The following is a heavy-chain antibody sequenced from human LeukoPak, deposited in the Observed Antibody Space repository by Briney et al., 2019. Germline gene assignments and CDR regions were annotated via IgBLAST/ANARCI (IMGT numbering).Heavy chain of an antibody. J-gene: IGHJ5*02. Sequence: GGSLRLSCAASGFTFSSYAMSWVRQAPGKGLEWVSAISGSGVSTYYADSVKGRFTISRDNSKNTLYLQMNSLRAEDTAVYYYAKDDSRAWFDPWGQGTLVIVSS. D-gene: IGHD2-21*01. CDR2: ISGSGVST. CDR3: AKDDSRAWFDP. CDR1: GFTFSSYA. V-gene: IGHV3-23*01.